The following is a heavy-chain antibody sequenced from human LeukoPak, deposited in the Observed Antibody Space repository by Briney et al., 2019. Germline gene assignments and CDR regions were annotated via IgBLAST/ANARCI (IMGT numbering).Heavy chain of an antibody. Sequence: PSGTLSLTCDVSGGSISNTNWWSWVRQPPGQGLEWIGEVALSGLTNYNPSLSSRVIMALDTSKNHLSLHLTSVTAADTAVYYCSRENGAFSPFGYWGQGYLVTVLS. J-gene: IGHJ4*02. CDR1: GGSISNTNW. V-gene: IGHV4-4*02. CDR3: SRENGAFSPFGY. CDR2: VALSGLT. D-gene: IGHD2-8*01.